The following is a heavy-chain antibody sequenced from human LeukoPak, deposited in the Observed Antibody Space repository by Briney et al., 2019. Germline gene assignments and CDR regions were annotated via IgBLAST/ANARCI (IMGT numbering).Heavy chain of an antibody. J-gene: IGHJ4*02. D-gene: IGHD4-17*01. CDR1: GFTVSTYW. CDR3: ASHGDYVDY. Sequence: GGSLRLSCAASGFTVSTYWMSWVRQAPGKGLEWVASLKEDGSRQYYVDSVKGRFTISRDNAKNSLYLQMSSLRVDDTAVYYCASHGDYVDYWGQGTLVTVSS. V-gene: IGHV3-7*03. CDR2: LKEDGSRQ.